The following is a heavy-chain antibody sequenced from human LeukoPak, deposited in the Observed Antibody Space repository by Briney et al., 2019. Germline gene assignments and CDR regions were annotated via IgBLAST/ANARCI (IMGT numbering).Heavy chain of an antibody. Sequence: GGSVRLSCAASGFTFSSYAMSWVRQAPGKGLEWVSTISSSGGSTYYADSVKGRFTISRDNSKNTLYLQMNSLRAEDTAVYYCAKVVGATTRGYFDYWGQGALVTVSS. CDR1: GFTFSSYA. CDR3: AKVVGATTRGYFDY. CDR2: ISSSGGST. J-gene: IGHJ4*02. V-gene: IGHV3-23*01. D-gene: IGHD1-26*01.